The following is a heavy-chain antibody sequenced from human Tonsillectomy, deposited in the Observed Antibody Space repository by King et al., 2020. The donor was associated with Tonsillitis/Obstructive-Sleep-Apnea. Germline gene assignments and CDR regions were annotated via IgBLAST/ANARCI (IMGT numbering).Heavy chain of an antibody. D-gene: IGHD6-6*01. Sequence: VQLVESGAEVKKPGESLKISCKGSGYSFTNYWIGWVRQMPGKGLEWMGIIYPGDSDTRYSPSFQGQVTISADKSISTAYLQLSSLKASDTARYYCATFESSSHYYYYGMDVWGQGTTVTVSS. J-gene: IGHJ6*02. CDR1: GYSFTNYW. V-gene: IGHV5-51*03. CDR3: ATFESSSHYYYYGMDV. CDR2: IYPGDSDT.